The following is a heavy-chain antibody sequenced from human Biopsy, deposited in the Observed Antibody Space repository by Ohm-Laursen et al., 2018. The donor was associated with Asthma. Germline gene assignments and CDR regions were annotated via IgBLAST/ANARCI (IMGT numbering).Heavy chain of an antibody. CDR3: ARPSHSRGTLYYYYQMDV. CDR2: FSPIFGSS. D-gene: IGHD6-19*01. CDR1: GGMFGNYA. Sequence: KISCKASGGMFGNYAISWVRQAPGPGLEWMGGFSPIFGSSNYAQRFQGRVTITADIFTRTVYMKLSCLRFDDTAIYYCARPSHSRGTLYYYYQMDVWGQGTPVIVSS. V-gene: IGHV1-69*06. J-gene: IGHJ6*02.